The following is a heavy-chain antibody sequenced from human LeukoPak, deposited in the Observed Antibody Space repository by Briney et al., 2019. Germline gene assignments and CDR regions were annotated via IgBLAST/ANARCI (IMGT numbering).Heavy chain of an antibody. CDR2: IQHTGTT. Sequence: SETLSLTCTVSGGSIRSSSYNWGWIRQSPGKGLEWIGSIQHTGTTFYNPSLKSRVTISVDTSKNQFSLKVTSVTAADTAVYYCARTGGSFYFYYYMDVWGKGTTVTVSS. CDR1: GGSIRSSSYN. V-gene: IGHV4-39*07. D-gene: IGHD2/OR15-2a*01. J-gene: IGHJ6*03. CDR3: ARTGGSFYFYYYMDV.